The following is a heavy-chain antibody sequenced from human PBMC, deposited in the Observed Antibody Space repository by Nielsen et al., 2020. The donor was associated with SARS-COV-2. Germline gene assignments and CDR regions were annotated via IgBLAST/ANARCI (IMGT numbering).Heavy chain of an antibody. CDR2: MNPNSGNT. CDR1: GYTFTSYD. CDR3: ARRLKWEPYFDY. J-gene: IGHJ4*02. V-gene: IGHV1-8*01. Sequence: ASVKVSCKASGYTFTSYDINWVRQATGQGLEWMGWMNPNSGNTGYAQKFQGRVTMTRNTSISTAYMELSSLRSEDTAVYYCARRLKWEPYFDYWGQGTLVTVSS. D-gene: IGHD1-26*01.